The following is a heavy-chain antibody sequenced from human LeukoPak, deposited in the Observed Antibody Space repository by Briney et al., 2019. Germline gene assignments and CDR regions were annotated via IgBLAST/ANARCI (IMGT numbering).Heavy chain of an antibody. J-gene: IGHJ4*02. CDR1: GFTFSSYA. V-gene: IGHV3-23*01. CDR2: ISGSGGST. CDR3: AKDSGDYYDSSGPGFDY. Sequence: GGSLRLSCAASGFTFSSYAMSWVRQAPGKGQEWVSAISGSGGSTYYADSVKGRFTISRDNSKNTLYLQMNSLRAEDTAVYYCAKDSGDYYDSSGPGFDYWGQGTLVTVSS. D-gene: IGHD3-22*01.